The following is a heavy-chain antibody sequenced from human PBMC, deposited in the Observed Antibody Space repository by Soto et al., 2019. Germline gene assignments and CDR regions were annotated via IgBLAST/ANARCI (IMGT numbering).Heavy chain of an antibody. D-gene: IGHD6-19*01. CDR3: ARSVEWLASFDY. V-gene: IGHV1-8*01. Sequence: QVQLVQSGAEVKKPGASVKVSCKASGYTFTSYDINWVRQATGQGLGWMGWMNPNSGNTGYAHKFQGRVTMTRNTSISTAYMELSSLRSDDTAVYYCARSVEWLASFDYWGQGTLVTVSS. CDR1: GYTFTSYD. J-gene: IGHJ4*02. CDR2: MNPNSGNT.